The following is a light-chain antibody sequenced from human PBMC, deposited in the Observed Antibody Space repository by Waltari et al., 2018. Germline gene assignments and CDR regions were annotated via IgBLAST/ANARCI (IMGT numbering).Light chain of an antibody. Sequence: EIVLTQSPGTLSLSPGERATLSCRASQSVSSSYLAWYQQKPGQAPRLLIDGASSSATGIPDRFIGSGSGTYFTLTISRLEPEDFAVYYCQQYGSSYTFGQGTKLEIK. V-gene: IGKV3-20*01. CDR1: QSVSSSY. CDR3: QQYGSSYT. J-gene: IGKJ2*01. CDR2: GAS.